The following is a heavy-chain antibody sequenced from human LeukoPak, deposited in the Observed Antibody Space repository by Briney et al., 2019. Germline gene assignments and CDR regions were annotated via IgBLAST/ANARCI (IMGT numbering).Heavy chain of an antibody. CDR2: ISSSSSII. J-gene: IGHJ4*02. CDR3: ARDQPSTFGGVIANY. CDR1: GFTFSSYS. Sequence: GGSLRLSCAASGFTFSSYSMNWVRQAPGKGLEWVSYISSSSSIIYYADSVKGRFTISRDNAKNSLYLQMNSLRAEDTAVYYCARDQPSTFGGVIANYWGQGTLVTVSS. D-gene: IGHD3-16*02. V-gene: IGHV3-48*04.